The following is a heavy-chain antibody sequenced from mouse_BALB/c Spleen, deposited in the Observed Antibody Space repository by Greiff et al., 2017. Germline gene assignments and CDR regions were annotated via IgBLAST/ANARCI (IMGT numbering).Heavy chain of an antibody. CDR1: GFSLTGYG. CDR3: ARDRGMGGNYVGAMDY. CDR2: IWGDGST. V-gene: IGHV2-6-7*01. Sequence: VQLVESGPGLVAPSQSLSITCTVSGFSLTGYGVNWVRQPPGKGLEWLGMIWGDGSTDYNSALKSRLSISKDNSKSQVFLKMNSLQTDDTARYYCARDRGMGGNYVGAMDYWGQGTSVTVSS. D-gene: IGHD2-1*01. J-gene: IGHJ4*01.